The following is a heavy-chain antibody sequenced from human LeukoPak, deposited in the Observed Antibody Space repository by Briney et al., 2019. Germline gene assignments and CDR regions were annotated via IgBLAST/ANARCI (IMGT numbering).Heavy chain of an antibody. CDR1: GGPISSYV. CDR3: ATYSSGWPFFDY. J-gene: IGHJ4*02. V-gene: IGHV4-59*10. Sequence: SETLSLTCTVSGGPISSYVWSWIRQPAGKGLEWIGRIYTTGNTNYHPSLKSRVTMSVDTSKNQFSLKLSSVTAAGTAMYYCATYSSGWPFFDYWGPGALVTVSS. D-gene: IGHD6-19*01. CDR2: IYTTGNT.